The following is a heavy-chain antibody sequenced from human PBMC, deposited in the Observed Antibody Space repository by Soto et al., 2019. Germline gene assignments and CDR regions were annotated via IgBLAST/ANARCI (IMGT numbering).Heavy chain of an antibody. CDR3: GRVPLDGNYANGVDV. Sequence: EVQLVESGGGLVQPGGSLRLSCAASGFNFNTYWMYWVRQAPGKGLEWVANIDTDGSRKNYVDSVKGRFIISRDNAKTSLFLQMNSLRADDTAVYYCGRVPLDGNYANGVDVWCQGTTVTVSS. D-gene: IGHD4-17*01. CDR2: IDTDGSRK. V-gene: IGHV3-7*03. CDR1: GFNFNTYW. J-gene: IGHJ6*02.